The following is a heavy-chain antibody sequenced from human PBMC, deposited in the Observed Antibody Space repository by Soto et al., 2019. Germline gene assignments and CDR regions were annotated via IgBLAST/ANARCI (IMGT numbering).Heavy chain of an antibody. CDR2: ISSSSSYI. V-gene: IGHV3-21*01. CDR3: ASVVLYQPKIIAARLRGFYFDY. D-gene: IGHD6-6*01. Sequence: EVQLVESGGGLVKPGGSLRLSCAASGFTFSSYSMNWVRQAPGKGLEWVSSISSSSSYIYYADSVKGRFTISRDNAKNLLYLQMNSLRAEDTAVCYCASVVLYQPKIIAARLRGFYFDYWGQGTLVTVSS. J-gene: IGHJ4*02. CDR1: GFTFSSYS.